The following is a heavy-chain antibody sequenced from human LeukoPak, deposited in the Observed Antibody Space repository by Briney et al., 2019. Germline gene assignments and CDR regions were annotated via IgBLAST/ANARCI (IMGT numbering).Heavy chain of an antibody. J-gene: IGHJ5*02. V-gene: IGHV3-30-3*01. CDR2: ISYDGSNK. CDR3: ARDLPWFDP. Sequence: GGSLRLSCAASGFTFSSYAMHWVRQAPGKGLEWVAVISYDGSNKYYADSEKGRFTISRGNSKNTLYLQMNSLRAEDTAVYYCARDLPWFDPWGRGTLVTVSS. CDR1: GFTFSSYA.